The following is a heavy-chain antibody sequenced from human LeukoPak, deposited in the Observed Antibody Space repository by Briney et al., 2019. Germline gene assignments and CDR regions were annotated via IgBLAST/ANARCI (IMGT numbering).Heavy chain of an antibody. V-gene: IGHV3-9*01. CDR2: ISWNSGSI. J-gene: IGHJ4*02. CDR3: AKDTQYSSSSFDH. CDR1: GFTFDDYA. Sequence: PGGSLRLSCAASGFTFDDYAMHWVRQAPGKGLEWVSGISWNSGSIGYADSVKGRFTISRDNAKNSLYLQMNSLRAEDTALYYCAKDTQYSSSSFDHWGQGTLVTVSS. D-gene: IGHD6-6*01.